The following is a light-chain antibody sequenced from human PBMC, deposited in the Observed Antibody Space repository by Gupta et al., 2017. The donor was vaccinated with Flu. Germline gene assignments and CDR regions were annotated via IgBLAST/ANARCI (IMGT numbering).Light chain of an antibody. Sequence: TLSSSPGERATLAGRTRQSIRSTYSDWNTQKPGQGPRLIIYDTSARDAVITDRVSGSGCGKDCALTISRRERTDFAVYYYRKYAGEASETFGQGTKVEVK. CDR1: QSIRSTY. J-gene: IGKJ1*01. CDR2: DTS. V-gene: IGKV3-20*01. CDR3: RKYAGEASET.